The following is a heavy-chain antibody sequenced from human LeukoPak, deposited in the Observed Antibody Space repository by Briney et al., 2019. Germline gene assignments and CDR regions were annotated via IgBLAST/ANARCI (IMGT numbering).Heavy chain of an antibody. CDR3: AKGYSSGWYYFDY. D-gene: IGHD6-19*01. Sequence: PGGSLRLSCAAAGFTFSSYVMSWVRQAPGKGLEWVSDISGSGGSTNYADSVKGRFSISRDNSKNTVYLQINSLRAEDTAVYYCAKGYSSGWYYFDYWGQGTLVTVSP. V-gene: IGHV3-23*01. CDR1: GFTFSSYV. CDR2: ISGSGGST. J-gene: IGHJ4*02.